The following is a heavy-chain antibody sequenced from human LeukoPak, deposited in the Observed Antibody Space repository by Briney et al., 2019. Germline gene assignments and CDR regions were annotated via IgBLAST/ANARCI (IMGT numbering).Heavy chain of an antibody. CDR3: ARDNYLNPRVMDV. CDR1: GGSISSYH. D-gene: IGHD5-24*01. J-gene: IGHJ6*03. V-gene: IGHV4-59*01. Sequence: SETLSLTCTVSGGSISSYHCSWIRQPPGKGLEWIGFIYYTGNTEYSPSLKSRVTLSLDTSKNHFSLKLRSVTAADTAVYFCARDNYLNPRVMDVWGKGTTVTVSS. CDR2: IYYTGNT.